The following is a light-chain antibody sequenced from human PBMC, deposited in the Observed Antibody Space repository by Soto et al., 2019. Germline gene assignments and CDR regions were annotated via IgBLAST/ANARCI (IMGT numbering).Light chain of an antibody. CDR2: AAS. CDR1: QGISSY. CDR3: QKYNNAPET. Sequence: DIQMTQSPSSLSASVGDRVTITCRASQGISSYLAWYQQKPGKVPKLLIYAASTLKSGVPSRFSGSGSGTDFTLTISRLQTEDVANYYCQKYNNAPETFGPGTKVDIK. J-gene: IGKJ3*01. V-gene: IGKV1-27*01.